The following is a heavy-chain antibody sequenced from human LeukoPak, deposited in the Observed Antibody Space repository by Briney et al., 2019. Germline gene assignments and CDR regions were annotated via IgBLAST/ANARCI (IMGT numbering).Heavy chain of an antibody. CDR3: AKDSEYYYDSRGSAFDI. V-gene: IGHV3-30-3*01. D-gene: IGHD3-22*01. Sequence: GGSLRLSCAASGFTFSSYAMHWVRQAPGKGLEWVAVISYDGSNKYYADSVKGRFTISRDNSKNTLYLQMNSLRAEDTAVYYCAKDSEYYYDSRGSAFDIWGQGTMVTVSS. CDR2: ISYDGSNK. J-gene: IGHJ3*02. CDR1: GFTFSSYA.